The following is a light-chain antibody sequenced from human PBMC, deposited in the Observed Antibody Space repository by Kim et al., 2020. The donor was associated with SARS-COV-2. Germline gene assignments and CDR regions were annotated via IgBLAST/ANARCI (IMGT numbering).Light chain of an antibody. CDR2: QDS. Sequence: VSPGQTASITCSGDKLGDKYACWYQQKPGQSPVLVIYQDSKRPSGIPERFSGSNSGNTATLTISGVQAEDDADYYCQSADSSGTYVFGSGTKVTVL. V-gene: IGLV3-1*01. J-gene: IGLJ1*01. CDR3: QSADSSGTYV. CDR1: KLGDKY.